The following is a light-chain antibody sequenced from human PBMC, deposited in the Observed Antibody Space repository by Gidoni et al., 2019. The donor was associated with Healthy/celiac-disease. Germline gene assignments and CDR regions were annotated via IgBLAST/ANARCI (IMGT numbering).Light chain of an antibody. Sequence: DIQMTQSPSSLSASVVDRVTITCRASQSISSYLNWYQQKPGKAPKLLIYAASSLQSGVPSRFSGSGSGTDFTLTISSLQPEDFETYYCQQSYSTLFTFGPGTKVDIK. CDR1: QSISSY. J-gene: IGKJ3*01. CDR3: QQSYSTLFT. CDR2: AAS. V-gene: IGKV1-39*01.